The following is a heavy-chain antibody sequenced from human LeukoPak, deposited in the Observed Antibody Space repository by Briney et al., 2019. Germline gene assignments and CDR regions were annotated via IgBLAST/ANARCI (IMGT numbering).Heavy chain of an antibody. Sequence: GGSLRLSCAASGFSFSSDAMSWVRQAPGKGLEWVSAISGSGGSTYYADSVKGRFTISRDNSKNTLYLQMNSLRAEDTAVYYCAKGYSSGWFGAFDIWGQGTMVTVSS. D-gene: IGHD6-19*01. V-gene: IGHV3-23*01. J-gene: IGHJ3*02. CDR3: AKGYSSGWFGAFDI. CDR1: GFSFSSDA. CDR2: ISGSGGST.